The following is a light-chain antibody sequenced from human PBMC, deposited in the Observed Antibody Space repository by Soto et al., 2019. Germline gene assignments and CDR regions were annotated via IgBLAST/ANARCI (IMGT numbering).Light chain of an antibody. Sequence: QSALTQPASVSGSPGQSTTISCTGTSSDVGGYNYVSWYQQHPGKAPKVLIYEVNDRPSGVSNRFSGSKSGNTASLTISGLQAEDEGDYYCSSYTSSKTVVFGTGTQLTVL. J-gene: IGLJ1*01. CDR1: SSDVGGYNY. CDR3: SSYTSSKTVV. CDR2: EVN. V-gene: IGLV2-14*01.